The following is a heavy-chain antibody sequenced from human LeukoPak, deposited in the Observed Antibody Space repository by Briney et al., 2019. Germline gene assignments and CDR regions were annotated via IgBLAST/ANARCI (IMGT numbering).Heavy chain of an antibody. CDR1: GYTFTNYG. V-gene: IGHV1-18*01. CDR2: ISAYNGNK. J-gene: IGHJ3*02. Sequence: RASVKVSCKASGYTFTNYGISWVRQAPGQGLDWMGWISAYNGNKVYAQELQGRVTMTTDTSTSTAYMELRSLRSDDTAVYYCARDRWSSSSSEGALDIWGQGTM. D-gene: IGHD6-6*01. CDR3: ARDRWSSSSSEGALDI.